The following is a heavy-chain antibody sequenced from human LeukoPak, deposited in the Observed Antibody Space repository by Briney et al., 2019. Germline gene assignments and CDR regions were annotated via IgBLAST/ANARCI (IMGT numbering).Heavy chain of an antibody. V-gene: IGHV4-38-2*01. CDR2: IYHSGST. CDR3: ARADHFGSGYFDY. J-gene: IGHJ4*02. Sequence: SETLSPTCAVSGYSISSGYYWGWIRQPPGKGLEWIGSIYHSGSTYYNPSLKSRVTISVDTSKNQFSLKLSSVTAADTAVYYCARADHFGSGYFDYWGQGTLVTVSS. CDR1: GYSISSGYY. D-gene: IGHD3-3*02.